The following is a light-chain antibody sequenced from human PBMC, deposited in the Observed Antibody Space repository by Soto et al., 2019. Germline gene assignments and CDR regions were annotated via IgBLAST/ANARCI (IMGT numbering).Light chain of an antibody. CDR3: QQYGSSPWT. J-gene: IGKJ1*01. CDR2: GAS. Sequence: EVVLTLSPGTLSLSPGERGTLSCRASQSVSSSYLAWYQQRPGQAPRLLIYGASSRATGIPDRFSGSGSGTDFTLTISRLEPEDFAVYYCQQYGSSPWTFGQGTKVDIK. CDR1: QSVSSSY. V-gene: IGKV3-20*01.